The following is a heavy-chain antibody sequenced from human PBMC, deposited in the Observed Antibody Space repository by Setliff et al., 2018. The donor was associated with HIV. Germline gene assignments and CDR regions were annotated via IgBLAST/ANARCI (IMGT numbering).Heavy chain of an antibody. J-gene: IGHJ3*02. CDR3: ARQRSIAARPNSAFDI. CDR1: RYSFTSYW. D-gene: IGHD6-6*01. Sequence: LGESLKSSCKGSRYSFTSYWIAWVRQMPGKGLEWMGIIYPGDSDTRYSPSFQGQITISADKSISTAYLQWSSLKASDTAMYYCARQRSIAARPNSAFDIWGQGTMGTVS. V-gene: IGHV5-51*01. CDR2: IYPGDSDT.